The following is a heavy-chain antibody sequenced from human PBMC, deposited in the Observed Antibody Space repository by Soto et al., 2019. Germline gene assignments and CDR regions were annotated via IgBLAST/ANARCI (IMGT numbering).Heavy chain of an antibody. D-gene: IGHD3-10*02. CDR3: AKDTMFYRDAFDV. CDR1: GFTLSSYA. CDR2: ISGSGGSG. V-gene: IGHV3-23*01. Sequence: EVQLLEAGGGLVQPGGSLRLSCAASGFTLSSYAMSWVRQAPGKGLEWVSTISGSGGSGYSADSVKGRFITSRDNSKNTLYLQMNSLRAEDTALYYCAKDTMFYRDAFDVWGQVTMVTVSS. J-gene: IGHJ3*01.